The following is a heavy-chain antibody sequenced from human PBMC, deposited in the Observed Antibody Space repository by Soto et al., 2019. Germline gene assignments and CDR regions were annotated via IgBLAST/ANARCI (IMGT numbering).Heavy chain of an antibody. CDR1: GGSFGNSA. CDR2: FIPVYRTL. D-gene: IGHD3-3*01. CDR3: ATGVIWIGYGTVDS. Sequence: QVPLVQSGAEVKKPGSSVKVSCKASGGSFGNSAINWVRQTPGQGLEWLGGFIPVYRTLNYAQKFQGRVTITADESTGTAYMTLSSLASDDTAVYYCATGVIWIGYGTVDSWGQGTRVTVSS. J-gene: IGHJ4*02. V-gene: IGHV1-69*01.